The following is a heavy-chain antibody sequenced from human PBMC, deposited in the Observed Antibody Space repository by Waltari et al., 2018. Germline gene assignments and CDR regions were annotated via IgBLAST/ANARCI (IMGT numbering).Heavy chain of an antibody. D-gene: IGHD4-17*01. CDR1: GGSISSRDYS. Sequence: QVQLQESGSGLVKPSQTLSLTCTVSGGSISSRDYSWSWIRQPPGKDLEWIGYIYHIGSAYYSPSLKSRATISLDRSKNQFSLRLNSVTATDTAVYYCAREFRQTSGDYGWFDPWGQGILVTVSS. CDR2: IYHIGSA. J-gene: IGHJ5*02. V-gene: IGHV4-30-2*01. CDR3: AREFRQTSGDYGWFDP.